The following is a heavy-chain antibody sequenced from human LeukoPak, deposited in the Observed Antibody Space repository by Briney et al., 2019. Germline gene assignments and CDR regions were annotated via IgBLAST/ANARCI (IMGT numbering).Heavy chain of an antibody. CDR2: IYSGGST. CDR3: ARGGDSSYYGDY. Sequence: PGGSLRLSCAASGFTVSSNYMNWVRQAPGKGLELVSLIYSGGSTHYADSVKGRFTISRDNSKNTLYLQMNSLKAADPAFNYCARGGDSSYYGDYWGEGTLVTVSS. J-gene: IGHJ4*02. CDR1: GFTVSSNY. V-gene: IGHV3-66*01. D-gene: IGHD3-22*01.